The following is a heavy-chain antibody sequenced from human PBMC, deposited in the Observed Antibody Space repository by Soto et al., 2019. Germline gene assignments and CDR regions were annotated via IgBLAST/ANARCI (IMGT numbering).Heavy chain of an antibody. Sequence: QVQLVQSGAEVKKPGSSVMVSCKASGGTFSSYSFIWVRQAPGQGLEWMGRTIPILDIASYAQKFQGRVTITADKSTNTAYMELSSLRSEDTAVYYCARAYCSGGSCYSGFDYWGQGTLVTVSS. D-gene: IGHD2-15*01. J-gene: IGHJ4*02. V-gene: IGHV1-69*02. CDR1: GGTFSSYS. CDR3: ARAYCSGGSCYSGFDY. CDR2: TIPILDIA.